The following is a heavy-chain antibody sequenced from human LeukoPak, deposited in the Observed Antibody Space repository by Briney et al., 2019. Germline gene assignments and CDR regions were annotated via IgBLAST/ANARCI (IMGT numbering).Heavy chain of an antibody. CDR2: ISAYNGNT. Sequence: GASVKVSCKASGYTFTSYGISWVRQAPGQGLEWMGWISAYNGNTNYAQKLQGRVTMTTDTSTSTAYMELRSLRSDDTAVYYCASSPPHMVRGVIIVTPPFDYWGQGTLVTVSS. J-gene: IGHJ4*02. V-gene: IGHV1-18*01. CDR1: GYTFTSYG. D-gene: IGHD3-10*01. CDR3: ASSPPHMVRGVIIVTPPFDY.